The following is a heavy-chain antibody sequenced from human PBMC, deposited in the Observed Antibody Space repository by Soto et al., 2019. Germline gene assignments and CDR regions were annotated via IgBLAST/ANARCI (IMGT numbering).Heavy chain of an antibody. CDR2: ISSSSRYI. V-gene: IGHV3-21*01. CDR3: ARDIVATTGFDY. J-gene: IGHJ4*02. CDR1: GFTFSTYR. Sequence: GGSLRLSCAASGFTFSTYRMNWVRQAPGKGLEWVSSISSSSRYIYYADSVKGRFTISRDNAKNSLYLQMNSLRAEDTALYYYARDIVATTGFDYWGQGTPVTVSS. D-gene: IGHD5-12*01.